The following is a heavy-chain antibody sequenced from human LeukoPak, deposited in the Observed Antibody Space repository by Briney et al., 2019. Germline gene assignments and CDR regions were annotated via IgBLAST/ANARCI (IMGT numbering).Heavy chain of an antibody. CDR1: GYTFTTYY. CDR3: ARPLTRWLFDGFDI. Sequence: GASVKVSCKASGYTFTTYYITWVRQAPGQGLECVGWISPYNGNTNYAQKLQGRVTMTTDTSTSTAYMELTSLTSDDTAVYFCARPLTRWLFDGFDIWGQGTMVTVSS. CDR2: ISPYNGNT. V-gene: IGHV1-18*01. D-gene: IGHD2-15*01. J-gene: IGHJ3*02.